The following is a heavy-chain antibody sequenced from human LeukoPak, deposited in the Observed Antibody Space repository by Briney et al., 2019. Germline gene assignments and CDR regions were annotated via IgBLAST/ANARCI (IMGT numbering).Heavy chain of an antibody. Sequence: PGGSLRLSCAASGFTFSSYTMNWVRQAPGKGLEWVSSISSTSSYIYYADSVKGRFTISRDDAKNSLYLQMNSLRAEDTAVYYCARDLPTALIPATTRGFDYWGQGTLVTVSS. D-gene: IGHD5-12*01. CDR1: GFTFSSYT. CDR3: ARDLPTALIPATTRGFDY. CDR2: ISSTSSYI. V-gene: IGHV3-21*01. J-gene: IGHJ4*02.